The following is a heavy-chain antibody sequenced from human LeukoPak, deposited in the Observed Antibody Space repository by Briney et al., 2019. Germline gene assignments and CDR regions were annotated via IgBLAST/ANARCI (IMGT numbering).Heavy chain of an antibody. D-gene: IGHD3-10*02. CDR2: ISSSGSPI. V-gene: IGHV3-48*03. CDR1: GFTSSSYE. CDR3: AELDITMIGGV. J-gene: IGHJ6*04. Sequence: PGGSMRLSSAASGFTSSSYEMSWVRQAPGKGLGWDSYISSSGSPIYYADSGKGRFSICRDNAKKPPYLQMDSLRAEETGVYYCAELDITMIGGVWGKGTTVTISS.